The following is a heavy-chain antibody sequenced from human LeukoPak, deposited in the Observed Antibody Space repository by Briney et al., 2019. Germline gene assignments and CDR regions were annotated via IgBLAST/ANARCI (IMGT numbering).Heavy chain of an antibody. Sequence: PGGXLRLSCADSGFTFSSYSMNWVRQAPGKGVEGVSSISSSSSYIYYADSVKGGFTISRDNAKKSVYMQMNRQRAEDTAVYYCARDGDCGGDCYTSVLYYYYYYMDVWGKGTTVTVSS. V-gene: IGHV3-21*01. J-gene: IGHJ6*03. CDR1: GFTFSSYS. D-gene: IGHD2-21*02. CDR3: ARDGDCGGDCYTSVLYYYYYYMDV. CDR2: ISSSSSYI.